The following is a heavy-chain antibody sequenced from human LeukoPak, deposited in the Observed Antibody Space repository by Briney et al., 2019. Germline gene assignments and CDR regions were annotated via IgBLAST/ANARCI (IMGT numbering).Heavy chain of an antibody. V-gene: IGHV4-39*01. J-gene: IGHJ6*02. CDR3: ASDHYYYGMDV. Sequence: PSGTLSLTCTVSGGSISSSSYYWGWIRQPPGKGLEWIGSIYYSGSTYYNPSLKSRVTISVDTSKNQFSLKLSSVTAADTAVYYCASDHYYYGMDVWGQGTTVTVSS. CDR1: GGSISSSSYY. CDR2: IYYSGST.